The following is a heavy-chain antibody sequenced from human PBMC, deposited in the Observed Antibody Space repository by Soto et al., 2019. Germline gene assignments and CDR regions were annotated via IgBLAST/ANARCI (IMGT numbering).Heavy chain of an antibody. V-gene: IGHV3-49*03. D-gene: IGHD3-16*02. Sequence: PGGSLRLSCTASGFTFGDYAMSWFRQAPGKGLEWVGFIRSKAYGGTTEYAASVKGRFTISRDDSKSIAYLQMNSLKTEDTAVYYCTRDVDELLESIMITFGGVIPYDYWGQGTLVTVSS. CDR1: GFTFGDYA. CDR3: TRDVDELLESIMITFGGVIPYDY. J-gene: IGHJ4*02. CDR2: IRSKAYGGTT.